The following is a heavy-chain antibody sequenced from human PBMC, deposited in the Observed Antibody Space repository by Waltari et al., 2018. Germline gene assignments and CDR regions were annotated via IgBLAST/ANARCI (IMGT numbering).Heavy chain of an antibody. CDR1: GFTFTSHW. CDR2: INSDVSNT. Sequence: EVQLVESGGNLVQPGGSLRLSCADSGFTFTSHWLHWVRQAQGKGLVWVSRINSDVSNTRYADSVKGRFTISRDNAKNTLYLEMNSLRAEDTAVYFCAGGPQSGASSAWYGWFDPWGQGTLVTVSS. V-gene: IGHV3-74*01. CDR3: AGGPQSGASSAWYGWFDP. D-gene: IGHD6-13*01. J-gene: IGHJ5*02.